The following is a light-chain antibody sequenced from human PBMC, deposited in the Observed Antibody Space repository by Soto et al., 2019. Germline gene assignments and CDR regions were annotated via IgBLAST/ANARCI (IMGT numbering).Light chain of an antibody. J-gene: IGKJ5*01. CDR1: QSVSSSY. CDR2: GAS. CDR3: QQYGSSQIT. Sequence: EIVLTQSPGTLSLSPGKKATHSYRAIQSVSSSYLAWYQQKPGQAPRLLIYGASSMATGIPDRFSGSVSGTDFTLTICRLEPEDFAVYYCQQYGSSQITFGQGTRLEIK. V-gene: IGKV3-20*01.